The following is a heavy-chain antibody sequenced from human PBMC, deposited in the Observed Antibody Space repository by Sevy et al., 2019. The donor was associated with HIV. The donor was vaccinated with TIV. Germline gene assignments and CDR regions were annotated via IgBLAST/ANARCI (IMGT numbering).Heavy chain of an antibody. CDR3: ARVHYKYYYDSSGYYPFDY. J-gene: IGHJ4*02. CDR1: GFTFSSYA. V-gene: IGHV3-30*04. CDR2: ISYDGSNK. Sequence: GGSLRLSCAASGFTFSSYAMHWVRQAPGKGLEWVAVISYDGSNKYYADSVKGRFTISRDNSKNTLYLQMNSLRAEDTAVYYCARVHYKYYYDSSGYYPFDYWGQGTLVTVSS. D-gene: IGHD3-22*01.